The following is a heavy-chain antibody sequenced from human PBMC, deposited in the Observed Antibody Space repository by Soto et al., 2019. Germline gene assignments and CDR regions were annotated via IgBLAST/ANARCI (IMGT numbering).Heavy chain of an antibody. Sequence: GGSLRLSCVVSEFSFSSSWMHWVRQGPGKGLVWVSRINSDGSYINYADSVKGRFTTSRDNAKNMLYLQMNSLRAEDTALYYCVAGWSEYWGQGALVTVSS. V-gene: IGHV3-74*01. D-gene: IGHD2-15*01. J-gene: IGHJ4*02. CDR2: INSDGSYI. CDR3: VAGWSEY. CDR1: EFSFSSSW.